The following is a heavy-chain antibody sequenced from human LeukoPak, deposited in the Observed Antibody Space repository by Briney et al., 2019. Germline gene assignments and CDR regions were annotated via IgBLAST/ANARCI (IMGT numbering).Heavy chain of an antibody. CDR1: GFTFSSYG. J-gene: IGHJ4*02. Sequence: GGSLRLSCAASGFTFSSYGMHWVRQAPGKGLEWVAVISYDGSNKYYADSVKGRFTISRDNSKSTLYLQMNSLRAEDTAVYYCAWAGYYDFWSGYYGGIDYWGQGTLVTVSS. CDR2: ISYDGSNK. CDR3: AWAGYYDFWSGYYGGIDY. D-gene: IGHD3-3*01. V-gene: IGHV3-30*03.